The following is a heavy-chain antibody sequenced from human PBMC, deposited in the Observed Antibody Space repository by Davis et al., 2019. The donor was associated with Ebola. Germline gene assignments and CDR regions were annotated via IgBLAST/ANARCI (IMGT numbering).Heavy chain of an antibody. CDR2: IYGGDT. CDR3: ARGGIQLWFYYYYGMDV. J-gene: IGHJ6*02. D-gene: IGHD5-18*01. CDR1: GFTVRSTY. Sequence: GESLKISCAASGFTVRSTYMSWVRQAPGKGLEWVSGIYGGDTHYADSVKGRFTISRDNSKNTLYLQMNSLRAEDTAVYYCARGGIQLWFYYYYGMDVWGQGTTVTVSS. V-gene: IGHV3-53*05.